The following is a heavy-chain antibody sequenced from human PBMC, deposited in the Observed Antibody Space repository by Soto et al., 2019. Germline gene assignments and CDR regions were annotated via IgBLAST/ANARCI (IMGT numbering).Heavy chain of an antibody. CDR1: GFTVGSYA. J-gene: IGHJ4*02. CDR3: AKSMIAELGTGNFDY. CDR2: FSGSDGSM. Sequence: EVQLLESGGGLVQPGGSLRLSCAASGFTVGSYAMSWVRQAPGRGLEWVSGFSGSDGSMHYADSVKGRFAISRDNTENTLYLQMNSLRAEDTAVYYCAKSMIAELGTGNFDYWGQGTLVTVSS. D-gene: IGHD6-13*01. V-gene: IGHV3-23*01.